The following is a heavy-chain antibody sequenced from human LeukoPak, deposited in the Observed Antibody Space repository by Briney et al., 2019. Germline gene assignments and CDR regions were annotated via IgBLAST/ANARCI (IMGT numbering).Heavy chain of an antibody. Sequence: PSETLSLTCAVYGGSFSGYYWSWIRQPPGKGLEWIGEINHSGSTNYNPSLKSRVTISVGTSKNQFSLKLSSVTAADTAVYYCARGGIAVAGADYWGQGTLVTVSS. V-gene: IGHV4-34*01. CDR2: INHSGST. CDR1: GGSFSGYY. J-gene: IGHJ4*02. D-gene: IGHD6-19*01. CDR3: ARGGIAVAGADY.